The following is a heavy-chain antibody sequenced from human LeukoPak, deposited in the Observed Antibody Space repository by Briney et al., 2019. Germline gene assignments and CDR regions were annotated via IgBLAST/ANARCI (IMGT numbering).Heavy chain of an antibody. CDR1: GYTFTSYG. J-gene: IGHJ4*02. CDR2: IGAYNGNT. CDR3: ARANNLNYDFWSGYYY. V-gene: IGHV1-18*01. D-gene: IGHD3-3*01. Sequence: GASVKVSCKASGYTFTSYGISWVRQAPGQGLEWMGWIGAYNGNTNYAQKLQGRVTMTTDTSTSTAYMELRSLRSDDTAVYYCARANNLNYDFWSGYYYWGQGTLVTVSS.